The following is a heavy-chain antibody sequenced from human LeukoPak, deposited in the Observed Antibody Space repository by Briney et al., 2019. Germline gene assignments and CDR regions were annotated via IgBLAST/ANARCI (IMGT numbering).Heavy chain of an antibody. CDR3: ARQPSYSSDSTFDY. D-gene: IGHD6-19*01. CDR2: IYPGDSDT. CDR1: GYRFTSYW. Sequence: GESLKISRLGLGYRFTSYWIGWVRQMPGKGLEWIGIIYPGDSDTRYSPSFQGQVTISADKSISTAYLQWSGLKASDTAMYFCARQPSYSSDSTFDYWGQGTLVTASS. J-gene: IGHJ4*02. V-gene: IGHV5-51*01.